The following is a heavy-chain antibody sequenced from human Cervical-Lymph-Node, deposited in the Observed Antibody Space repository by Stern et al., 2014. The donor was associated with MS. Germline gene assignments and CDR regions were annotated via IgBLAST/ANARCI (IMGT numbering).Heavy chain of an antibody. CDR3: AREFAEDGYTLDAFDI. CDR2: LIPIFGIP. D-gene: IGHD5-24*01. Sequence: VQLVESGAEMKKPGSSVRVSCRASGGTVSNHAINWVRQAPGQGLEWMGRLIPIFGIPKYAQNFQGRLTISADESTDTVCMELSSLTSEYTSVYFCAREFAEDGYTLDAFDIWGQGTMVTVSS. J-gene: IGHJ3*02. CDR1: GGTVSNHA. V-gene: IGHV1-69*18.